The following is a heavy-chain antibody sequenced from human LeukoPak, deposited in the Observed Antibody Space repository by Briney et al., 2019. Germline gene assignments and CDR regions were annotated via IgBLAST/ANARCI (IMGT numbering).Heavy chain of an antibody. D-gene: IGHD1-26*01. Sequence: ASVKVSCKASGYTFTNYGITWMRQAPGQGLEWMGWINTYNGNTNYAQKLQGRVTLTTDTSTSTAYMEMTSRGSDDTAVFYCARDLVDGVGAPGAYWGQGALVTVSS. V-gene: IGHV1-18*01. CDR2: INTYNGNT. CDR1: GYTFTNYG. J-gene: IGHJ4*02. CDR3: ARDLVDGVGAPGAY.